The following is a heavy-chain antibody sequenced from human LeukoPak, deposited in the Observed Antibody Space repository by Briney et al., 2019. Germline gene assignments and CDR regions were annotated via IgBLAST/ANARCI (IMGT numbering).Heavy chain of an antibody. CDR1: GFSLTAFG. V-gene: IGHV3-21*01. CDR2: ISSGSSSI. D-gene: IGHD4-11*01. Sequence: GGSLRLSCAVSGFSLTAFGMNWVRQAPGKGLEWVSSISSGSSSIYYADSVKGRFTISRDNAKNSLYLQMNSLRAEDTAVYYCARVTNYYYYMDVWGKGSSVTVSS. CDR3: ARVTNYYYYMDV. J-gene: IGHJ6*03.